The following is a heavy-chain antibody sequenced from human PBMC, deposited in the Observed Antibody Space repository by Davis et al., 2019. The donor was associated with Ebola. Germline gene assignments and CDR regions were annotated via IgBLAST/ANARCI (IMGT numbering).Heavy chain of an antibody. J-gene: IGHJ4*02. D-gene: IGHD2-2*01. CDR1: GYTFTGYY. V-gene: IGHV1-2*04. Sequence: ASVKVSCKASGYTFTGYYMHWVRQAPGQGLEWMGWINPNSGGTNYAQKFQGWVTMTRDTSISTAYMELSRLRSDDTAVYYCARERCSSTSCYLIFDYWGQGTLVTVSS. CDR3: ARERCSSTSCYLIFDY. CDR2: INPNSGGT.